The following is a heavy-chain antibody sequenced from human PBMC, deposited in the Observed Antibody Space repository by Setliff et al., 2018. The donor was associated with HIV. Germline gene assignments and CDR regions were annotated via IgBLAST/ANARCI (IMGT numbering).Heavy chain of an antibody. V-gene: IGHV1-69*02. CDR1: RSTFNSHT. CDR3: VRGVQSPPHYSYYYMDV. CDR2: IIPILGVA. D-gene: IGHD3-3*01. Sequence: SVKVSCKASRSTFNSHTIDWVRQAPGQGLDWMGRIIPILGVANYAQRFQGKVTITADKSTSTAYMELTSLRFDDTAMYYCVRGVQSPPHYSYYYMDVWGEGTMVTVAS. J-gene: IGHJ6*03.